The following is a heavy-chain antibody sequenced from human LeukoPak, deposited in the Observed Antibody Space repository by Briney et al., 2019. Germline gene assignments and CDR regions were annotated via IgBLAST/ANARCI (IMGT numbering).Heavy chain of an antibody. Sequence: GGSLRLSCAASGFTFSSYSMNWVRQAPGKGLEWVSSIRSSSSYIYYADSVKGRFTISRDNAKNSLYLQMNSLRAEDTAVYYCARDFGSYYRHFDYWGQGTLVTVSS. CDR2: IRSSSSYI. CDR1: GFTFSSYS. CDR3: ARDFGSYYRHFDY. D-gene: IGHD1-26*01. J-gene: IGHJ4*02. V-gene: IGHV3-21*01.